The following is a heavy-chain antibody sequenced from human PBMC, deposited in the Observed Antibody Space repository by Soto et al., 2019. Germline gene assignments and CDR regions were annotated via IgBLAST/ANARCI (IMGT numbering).Heavy chain of an antibody. Sequence: SETLSLTCTVSGGSISSYYWSWIRQPPGRGLEWIGYIYYSGSTNYNPSLKSRVTISVDTSKNQFPLKLSSVTAADTAVYYCARAAYDSSGYPDYWGQGTLVTVSS. J-gene: IGHJ4*02. V-gene: IGHV4-59*08. CDR3: ARAAYDSSGYPDY. CDR1: GGSISSYY. CDR2: IYYSGST. D-gene: IGHD3-22*01.